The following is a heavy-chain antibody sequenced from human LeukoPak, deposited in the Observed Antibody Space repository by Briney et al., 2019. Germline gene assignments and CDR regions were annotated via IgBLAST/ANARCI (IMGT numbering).Heavy chain of an antibody. CDR2: IYTSGST. Sequence: SETLSLTCTVSGGSISSRSYSWGWIRQPAGKGLEWIGRIYTSGSTNYNPSLKSRVTMSVHMSKNQFSLKLSSVTAADTAVYYCASGNYYDSSGLLDYWGQGTLVTVSS. J-gene: IGHJ4*02. CDR1: GGSISSRSYS. CDR3: ASGNYYDSSGLLDY. D-gene: IGHD3-22*01. V-gene: IGHV4-61*02.